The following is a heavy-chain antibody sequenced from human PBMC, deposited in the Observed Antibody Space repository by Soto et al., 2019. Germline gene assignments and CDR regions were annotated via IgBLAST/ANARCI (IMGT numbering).Heavy chain of an antibody. CDR3: ARDRVPKSSGFFPFDY. V-gene: IGHV1-18*01. J-gene: IGHJ4*01. Sequence: ASVKVSCKASGYTFNIYDINWVRQAPGQGLEWMGWISAFNGKTNYAQNVQGRVTMTTDTSTSTAYVELRSLRSDDTAVYYCARDRVPKSSGFFPFDYWGHGTLVTVSS. CDR1: GYTFNIYD. CDR2: ISAFNGKT. D-gene: IGHD3-22*01.